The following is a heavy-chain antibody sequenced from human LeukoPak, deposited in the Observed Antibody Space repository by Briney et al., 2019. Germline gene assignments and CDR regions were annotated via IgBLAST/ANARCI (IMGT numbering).Heavy chain of an antibody. CDR2: INPNSGGT. D-gene: IGHD6-19*01. Sequence: ASVKVSCKASGYTFTGYYMHWVRQAPGQGLEWMGWINPNSGGTNYAQKFQGWVTMTRDTSISTAYMELSRLRSDDTAVYYCARVRAVAGTDNYYFDYWGQGTLVTVSS. J-gene: IGHJ4*02. CDR3: ARVRAVAGTDNYYFDY. CDR1: GYTFTGYY. V-gene: IGHV1-2*04.